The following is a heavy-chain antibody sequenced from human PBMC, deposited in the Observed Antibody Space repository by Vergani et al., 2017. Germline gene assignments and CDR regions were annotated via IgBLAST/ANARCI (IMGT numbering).Heavy chain of an antibody. J-gene: IGHJ4*02. CDR3: ATIGYRRWGYYFYY. Sequence: QVQLQESGPGLVKPPGTLSLPCAVSGDSISSNNCWTWVRQPPGKGLEWIGEICHTEDTKYSPSLKSRVTVSVDETRNFFSLRLNSVTAADTAVYYCATIGYRRWGYYFYYWGQGILVTVSS. CDR1: GDSISSNNC. D-gene: IGHD2-2*02. V-gene: IGHV4-4*03. CDR2: ICHTEDT.